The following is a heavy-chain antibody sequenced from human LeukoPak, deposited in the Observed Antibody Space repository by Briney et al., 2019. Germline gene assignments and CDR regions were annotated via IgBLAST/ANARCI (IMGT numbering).Heavy chain of an antibody. CDR3: ARGRYYDSSTYSEYSGMDV. CDR1: GFTFSLYS. Sequence: GGSLRLSCAASGFTFSLYSMNWVRKAPGKGLEWVSHITRSSTTIYYADSVEGRFTVSRDNAKSSLYLQMNSLRAEDTAVYYCARGRYYDSSTYSEYSGMDVWGQGTTVTVSS. V-gene: IGHV3-48*04. CDR2: ITRSSTTI. D-gene: IGHD3-22*01. J-gene: IGHJ6*02.